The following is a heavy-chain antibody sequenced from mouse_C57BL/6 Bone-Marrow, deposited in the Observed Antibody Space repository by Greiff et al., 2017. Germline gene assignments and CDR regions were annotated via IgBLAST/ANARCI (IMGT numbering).Heavy chain of an antibody. CDR3: ARNYGSSYAWFAY. V-gene: IGHV2-2*01. Sequence: VQGVESGPGLVQPSQSLSITCTVSGFSLTSYGVHWVRQSPGKGLEWLGVIWSGGSTDYNAAFISRLSISKDNSKSQVFFKMNSLQADDTAIYYCARNYGSSYAWFAYWGQGTLVTVSA. J-gene: IGHJ3*01. CDR2: IWSGGST. D-gene: IGHD1-1*01. CDR1: GFSLTSYG.